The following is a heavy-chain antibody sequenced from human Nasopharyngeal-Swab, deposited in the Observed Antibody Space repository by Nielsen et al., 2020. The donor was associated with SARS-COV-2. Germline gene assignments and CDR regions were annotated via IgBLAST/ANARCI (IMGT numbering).Heavy chain of an antibody. CDR2: VKQDGGEK. D-gene: IGHD3-10*01. CDR3: VRDESGAFDI. CDR1: GFTFTTYS. J-gene: IGHJ3*02. V-gene: IGHV3-7*01. Sequence: GESLKISCAVSGFTFTTYSMTWVRQAPGQGLEWVANVKQDGGEKFYLDSVKGRFTISRDNAKSSLYLQMTSLRAEDTAVYYCVRDESGAFDIWGQGTMVTVSS.